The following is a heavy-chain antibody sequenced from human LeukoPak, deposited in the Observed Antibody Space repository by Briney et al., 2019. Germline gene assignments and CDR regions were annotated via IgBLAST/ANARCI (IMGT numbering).Heavy chain of an antibody. CDR1: GGSISSYY. V-gene: IGHV4-59*08. J-gene: IGHJ4*02. Sequence: SETLSLTCTVSGGSISSYYWSWIRQPPGKGLEWIGYIYYSGSTNYNPSLKSRVTISVDTSKNQFSLKLSSVTAADTALYYCARHVKQQLVIYYFGYWGQGTLVTVSS. CDR3: ARHVKQQLVIYYFGY. D-gene: IGHD6-13*01. CDR2: IYYSGST.